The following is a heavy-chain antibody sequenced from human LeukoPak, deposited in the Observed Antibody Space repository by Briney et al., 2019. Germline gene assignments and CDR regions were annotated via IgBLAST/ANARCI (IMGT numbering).Heavy chain of an antibody. V-gene: IGHV1-2*06. Sequence: GASVKVSCKASGYTFTCYYMHWVRQAPGQGLEWMGRINPNSGGTNYAQKFQGRVTMTRDTSISTAYMELSRLRSDDTAVYYCARDRGDTYYYDSSGYFDYWGQGTLVTVSS. CDR1: GYTFTCYY. D-gene: IGHD3-22*01. CDR2: INPNSGGT. J-gene: IGHJ4*02. CDR3: ARDRGDTYYYDSSGYFDY.